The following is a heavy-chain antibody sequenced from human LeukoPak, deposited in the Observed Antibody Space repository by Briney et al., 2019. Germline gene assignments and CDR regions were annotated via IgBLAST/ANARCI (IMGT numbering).Heavy chain of an antibody. D-gene: IGHD5-18*01. J-gene: IGHJ6*02. Sequence: GGSLRLSCAASGFTFSNYWMSWVRQAPEKGLEWVANIKPDGSETYSVDSVKGRFTISRDNAKNSLYLQMNSLRAEDTAVYYCARDVDTAMVWYYGMDVWGQGTTVTVSS. CDR1: GFTFSNYW. CDR2: IKPDGSET. V-gene: IGHV3-7*03. CDR3: ARDVDTAMVWYYGMDV.